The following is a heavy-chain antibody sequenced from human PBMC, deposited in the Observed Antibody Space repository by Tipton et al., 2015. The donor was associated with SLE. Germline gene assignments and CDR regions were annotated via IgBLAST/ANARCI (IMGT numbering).Heavy chain of an antibody. CDR3: ARGPAAGYFDY. V-gene: IGHV4-59*01. Sequence: TLSLTCTVSGGSISSYYWSWIRQPPGKGLEWIGYIYYGGSTNYNPSLKSRVTISVDTSKNQFSLKLSSVTAADTAVYYCARGPAAGYFDYWGQGTLVTVSS. CDR1: GGSISSYY. CDR2: IYYGGST. J-gene: IGHJ4*02. D-gene: IGHD3-10*01.